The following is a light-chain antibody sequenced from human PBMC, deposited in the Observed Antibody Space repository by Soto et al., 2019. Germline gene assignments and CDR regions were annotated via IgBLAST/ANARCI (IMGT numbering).Light chain of an antibody. CDR2: RNN. CDR3: AAWDDLLSGL. J-gene: IGLJ3*02. V-gene: IGLV1-47*01. CDR1: SSNIGSSS. Sequence: QSVLTQPPSASGTPGQRVTSACSGRSSNIGSSSVCWYQQLPGTAPKLLIYRNNQRPSGVPDRFSGSKSGTSASLAISGLRSEDEADDYWAAWDDLLSGLLGGGTKRTV.